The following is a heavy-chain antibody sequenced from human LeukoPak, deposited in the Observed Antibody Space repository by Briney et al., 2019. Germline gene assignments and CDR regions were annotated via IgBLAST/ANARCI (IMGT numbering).Heavy chain of an antibody. J-gene: IGHJ1*01. CDR3: ARGNRYCSSTSCREYFQY. CDR2: INHIGKT. D-gene: IGHD2-2*01. CDR1: GGSFSGYY. Sequence: SETLSLTCAVYGGSFSGYYWSWIRQPPGKGLEWIGEINHIGKTNYNPSLESRVTISEDTSKKQFSLKLCSVTAADTAVYYCARGNRYCSSTSCREYFQYWGQGTLVTVSS. V-gene: IGHV4-34*01.